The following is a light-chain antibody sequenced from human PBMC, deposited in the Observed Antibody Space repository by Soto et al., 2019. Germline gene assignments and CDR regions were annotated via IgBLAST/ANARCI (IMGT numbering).Light chain of an antibody. CDR2: SND. Sequence: QSVLTQSPSASGTPGQRVTISCSGTSSNIGTNYVYWYQQLPGTAPKVLIYSNDKRPSGVPDRFSGSKSGTSASLAISGLRSGDEADYYCAAWDDSLSGPLFGGGTQLTVL. CDR1: SSNIGTNY. CDR3: AAWDDSLSGPL. J-gene: IGLJ2*01. V-gene: IGLV1-47*01.